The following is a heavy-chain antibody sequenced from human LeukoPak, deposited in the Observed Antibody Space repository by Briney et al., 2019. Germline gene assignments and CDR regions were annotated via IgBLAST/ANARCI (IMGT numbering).Heavy chain of an antibody. CDR2: ISAYNGNT. V-gene: IGHV1-18*01. CDR3: ARDWLITFGGVIVIPAYFDY. Sequence: GASVKVSCEASGYTFTSYGISWVRQAPGQGLEWMGWISAYNGNTNYAQKLQGRVTMTTDTSTSTAYMELSSLRSDDTAVYYCARDWLITFGGVIVIPAYFDYWGQGTLVTVSS. J-gene: IGHJ4*02. CDR1: GYTFTSYG. D-gene: IGHD3-16*02.